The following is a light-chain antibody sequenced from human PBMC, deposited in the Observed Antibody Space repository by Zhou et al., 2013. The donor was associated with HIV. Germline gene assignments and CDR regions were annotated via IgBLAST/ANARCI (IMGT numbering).Light chain of an antibody. Sequence: DIQMTQSPSSLSASVGDRVTITCRASQGIRNSLSWYQQKPGKVPKLLIYHASTLQSGVPSRFSGSGSGTDFTLTISSLQPEDFATYYCQQSYSTPHTFGGGPGWISN. J-gene: IGKJ4*01. CDR1: QGIRNS. CDR3: QQSYSTPHT. CDR2: HAS. V-gene: IGKV1-27*01.